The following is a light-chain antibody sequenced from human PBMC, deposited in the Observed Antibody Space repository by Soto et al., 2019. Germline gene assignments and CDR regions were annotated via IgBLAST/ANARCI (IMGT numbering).Light chain of an antibody. Sequence: QSALTQPASVSGSPGQSITSSCTGTSSDVGGSDFVSWHQQHPGKAPKLMIYDVSKWPSGVSNRFSGSKSGNTASLTISGVQAEGEADYYCSSYTSSRSYVFGAGTKLTVL. CDR2: DVS. CDR1: SSDVGGSDF. J-gene: IGLJ1*01. V-gene: IGLV2-14*01. CDR3: SSYTSSRSYV.